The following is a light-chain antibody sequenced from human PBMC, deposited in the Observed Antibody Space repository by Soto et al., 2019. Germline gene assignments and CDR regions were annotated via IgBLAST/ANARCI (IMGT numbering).Light chain of an antibody. CDR1: QTIDNT. CDR3: QHYNYWPYT. CDR2: DAS. Sequence: EIVLTQSQATLSLARVYRSNLXARASQTIDNTLAWYQRKPGQAPRLLIYDASTRATGVPARFSGSGSGTDFTLTISSLQSEDFAVYYCQHYNYWPYTFGQGTKVDIK. J-gene: IGKJ2*01. V-gene: IGKV3-15*01.